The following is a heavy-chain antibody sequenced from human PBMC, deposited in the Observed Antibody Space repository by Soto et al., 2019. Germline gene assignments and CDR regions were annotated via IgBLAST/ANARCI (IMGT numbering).Heavy chain of an antibody. CDR2: ISAYNGNT. J-gene: IGHJ4*02. CDR3: GLNVHFSGSSSYYFDY. V-gene: IGHV1-18*01. Sequence: ASVKVSCKASGYTFTSYGISWVRQAPGQGLEWMGWISAYNGNTNYAQKLQGRVTMTTDTSTSTAYMELRSLRSDDTAVYYCGLNVHFSGSSSYYFDYWGQGTLVTVSS. CDR1: GYTFTSYG. D-gene: IGHD1-26*01.